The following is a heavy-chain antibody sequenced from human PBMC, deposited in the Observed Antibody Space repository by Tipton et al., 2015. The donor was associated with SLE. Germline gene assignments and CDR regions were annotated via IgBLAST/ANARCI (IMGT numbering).Heavy chain of an antibody. D-gene: IGHD1-1*01. V-gene: IGHV4-59*01. CDR1: GGSISDYY. J-gene: IGHJ4*02. CDR2: IDYTANP. Sequence: TLSLTCTVSGGSISDYYWSWIRQPPGKGLEWIGNIDYTANPNYSPSLKSRVTISIDTSTNHFSLKLRSVTAADTAVYYCARSWNDAPPDLGYWGQGTLVTVSS. CDR3: ARSWNDAPPDLGY.